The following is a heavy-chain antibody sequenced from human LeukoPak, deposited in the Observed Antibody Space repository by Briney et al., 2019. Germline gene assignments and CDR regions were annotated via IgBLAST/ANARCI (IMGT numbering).Heavy chain of an antibody. CDR2: ISVSVTST. D-gene: IGHD6-13*01. CDR1: GFTFSSYG. CDR3: AKGGSSSWDYFDY. V-gene: IGHV3-23*01. Sequence: GGSLRLSCAASGFTFSSYGMSWVRQAPGKGLEWVSTISVSVTSTYYADSVKGRFTISRDTSKNTLHLQMNSLRAEDTAVYYCAKGGSSSWDYFDYWGQGTRVTVSS. J-gene: IGHJ4*02.